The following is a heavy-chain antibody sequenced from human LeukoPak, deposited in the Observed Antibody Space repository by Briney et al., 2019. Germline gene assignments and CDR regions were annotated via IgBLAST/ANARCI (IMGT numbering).Heavy chain of an antibody. J-gene: IGHJ5*02. CDR1: GGSISSGVSY. CDR2: IYYSGST. D-gene: IGHD2-2*01. Sequence: SQTLSLTCTVPGGSISSGVSYWTWIRQHPGKGLEWIGYIYYSGSTYYNPSLKSRVTISVDTSKKQFSLNLSSVTAADTAVYYCARGHCSTTSCYTDWFDPWGQGTMVTVSS. V-gene: IGHV4-31*03. CDR3: ARGHCSTTSCYTDWFDP.